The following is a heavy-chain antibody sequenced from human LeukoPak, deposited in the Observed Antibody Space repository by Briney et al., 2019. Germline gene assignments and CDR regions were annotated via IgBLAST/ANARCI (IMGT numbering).Heavy chain of an antibody. V-gene: IGHV4-31*11. D-gene: IGHD6-19*01. CDR3: ARDRPAYSNGRAYGMDV. CDR1: GGSISSGDYY. CDR2: IYYSGST. Sequence: SETLSLTCAVSGGSISSGDYYWTWIRQHPGKGLEWIGFIYYSGSTYYNPSLKSRVTISVDTSKNQFSLNMSSVTAADTAVYYCARDRPAYSNGRAYGMDVWGQGTTVTVSS. J-gene: IGHJ6*02.